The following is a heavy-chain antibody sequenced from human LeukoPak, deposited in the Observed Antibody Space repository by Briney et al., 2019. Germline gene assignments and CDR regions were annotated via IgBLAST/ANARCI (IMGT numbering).Heavy chain of an antibody. V-gene: IGHV3-7*01. Sequence: GGSLRLSCAASGFTFSNAWMSWVRQAPGKGLEWVANIKQDGSEKYYVDSVKGRFTISRDNAKNSLYLQMNSLRAEDTAVYYCARDDPSRFDYWGQGTLVTVSS. CDR1: GFTFSNAW. CDR2: IKQDGSEK. CDR3: ARDDPSRFDY. J-gene: IGHJ4*02.